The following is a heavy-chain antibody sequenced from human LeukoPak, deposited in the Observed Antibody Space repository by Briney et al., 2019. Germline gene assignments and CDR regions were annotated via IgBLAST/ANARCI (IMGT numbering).Heavy chain of an antibody. CDR1: GYTFTSYG. CDR2: ISAYNGNT. D-gene: IGHD6-19*01. J-gene: IGHJ4*02. V-gene: IGHV1-18*01. Sequence: ASVKVSCKASGYTFTSYGISWVRQAPGQGLEWMGWISAYNGNTNYAQKLQGRVTMTTDTSTSTAYMELRSLRSDDTAVYYCARDRERGAKAVAGDYWGQGTLVTVSS. CDR3: ARDRERGAKAVAGDY.